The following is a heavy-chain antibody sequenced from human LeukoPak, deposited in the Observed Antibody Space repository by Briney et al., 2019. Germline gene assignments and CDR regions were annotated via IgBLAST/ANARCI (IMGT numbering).Heavy chain of an antibody. V-gene: IGHV4-59*04. J-gene: IGHJ6*03. CDR3: AREAAAMPYYYYYMDV. D-gene: IGHD2-2*01. CDR2: IYYSGST. CDR1: GFTFSSYA. Sequence: GSLRLSCAASGFTFSSYAMSWVRQAPGKGLEWIGYIYYSGSTYYNPSLKSRVTMSVDTSKNQFSLKLTSVTAADTAVYYCAREAAAMPYYYYYMDVWGKGTTVTVSS.